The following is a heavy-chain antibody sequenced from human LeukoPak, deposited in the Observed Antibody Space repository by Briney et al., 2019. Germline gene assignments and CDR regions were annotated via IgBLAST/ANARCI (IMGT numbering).Heavy chain of an antibody. CDR1: GFSVGTNY. V-gene: IGHV3-53*04. CDR3: ARAQMEMDYYDSSGYYFDY. D-gene: IGHD3-22*01. CDR2: IYCGDNA. Sequence: QPGGSLRLSCAASGFSVGTNYMSWVRQAPGKGLEWVSTIYCGDNAYYADSVEGRFTISRQSSKNTRDLQMNSLRAEDTAVYYCARAQMEMDYYDSSGYYFDYWGQGTLVTVSS. J-gene: IGHJ4*02.